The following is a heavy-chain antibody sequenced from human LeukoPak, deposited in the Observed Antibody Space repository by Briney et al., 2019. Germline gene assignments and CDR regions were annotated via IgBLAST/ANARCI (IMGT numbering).Heavy chain of an antibody. CDR3: ARSWSYSSGWYAALDY. J-gene: IGHJ4*02. CDR1: GFTFSSYA. V-gene: IGHV3-64*01. CDR2: ICSNGGST. D-gene: IGHD6-19*01. Sequence: SLRLSCAASGFTFSSYAMHWVRQAPGKGLEYVLAICSNGGSTYYANSVKGRFTISRDNSKNTLYLQMGSLRAEDMAVYYCARSWSYSSGWYAALDYWGQGTLVTVSS.